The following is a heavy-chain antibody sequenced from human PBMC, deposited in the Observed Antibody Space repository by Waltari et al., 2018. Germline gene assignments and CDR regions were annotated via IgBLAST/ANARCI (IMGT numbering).Heavy chain of an antibody. V-gene: IGHV3-7*04. CDR2: IKQDGGEK. CDR1: GFTFSNSW. Sequence: EVQLVESGGGLVQPGGSVRLSCSGSGFTFSNSWMSWVSQAPGKGLEWVASIKQDGGEKYYVDSMKGRFTISRDNDNNSLFLQMDSLRVEDTAVYYCARGVTTVECWGQGALVTVSS. D-gene: IGHD2-21*02. CDR3: ARGVTTVEC. J-gene: IGHJ4*02.